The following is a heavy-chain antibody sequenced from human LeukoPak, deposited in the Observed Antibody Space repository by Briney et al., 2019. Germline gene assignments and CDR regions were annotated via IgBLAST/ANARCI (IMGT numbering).Heavy chain of an antibody. CDR2: ISGSGGST. V-gene: IGHV3-23*01. CDR3: AKTSMIVVVIRGYYFDY. CDR1: GFTFSSYG. J-gene: IGHJ4*02. Sequence: GGSLRLSCAASGFTFSSYGMSWVRQAPGKGLEWVSAISGSGGSTYYADSVKGRFTISRDNSKNTLYLQMNSLRAEDTAVYYCAKTSMIVVVIRGYYFDYWGQGTLVTVSS. D-gene: IGHD3-22*01.